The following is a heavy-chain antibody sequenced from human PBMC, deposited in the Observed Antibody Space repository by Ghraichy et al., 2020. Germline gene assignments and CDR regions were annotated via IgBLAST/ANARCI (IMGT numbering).Heavy chain of an antibody. D-gene: IGHD2-2*01. V-gene: IGHV3-23*01. CDR3: GVVPAAHKVPFDY. J-gene: IGHJ4*02. CDR1: GFTFSSYA. CDR2: ISGSGGST. Sequence: GESLNISCAASGFTFSSYAMSWVRQAPGKGLEWVSAISGSGGSTYYADSVKGRFTISRDNSKNTLYLQMNSLRAEDTAVYYCGVVPAAHKVPFDYWGQGTLVTVSS.